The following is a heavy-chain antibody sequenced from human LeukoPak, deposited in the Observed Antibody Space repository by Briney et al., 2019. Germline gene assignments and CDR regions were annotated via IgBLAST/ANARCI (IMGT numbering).Heavy chain of an antibody. CDR1: GFTFSSYN. V-gene: IGHV3-48*01. CDR2: ISTSSNTI. J-gene: IGHJ6*01. CDR3: ARVGSYGMDV. D-gene: IGHD3-10*01. Sequence: GGSLRLSCAASGFTFSSYNMNWVRQAPGKGLEWVSYISTSSNTIYYADPVKGRFTISRDNAKNSLYLQMNDLRAEDTAVYYCARVGSYGMDVWGQGTTVTVSS.